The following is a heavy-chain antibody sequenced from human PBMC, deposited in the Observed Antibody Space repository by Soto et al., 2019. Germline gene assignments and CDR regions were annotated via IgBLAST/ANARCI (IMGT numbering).Heavy chain of an antibody. D-gene: IGHD2-2*01. Sequence: QVQLVQSGAEVKKPGASVKVSCKASGYTFTSYDINWVRQATGQGLEWMGWMNPNSGNTGYAQKSQXXVTMTKNTSTSTAYMEPSSLRSENTAVYYCAREAAALGNDYWGQGTLVTVSS. CDR2: MNPNSGNT. CDR3: AREAAALGNDY. J-gene: IGHJ4*02. V-gene: IGHV1-8*01. CDR1: GYTFTSYD.